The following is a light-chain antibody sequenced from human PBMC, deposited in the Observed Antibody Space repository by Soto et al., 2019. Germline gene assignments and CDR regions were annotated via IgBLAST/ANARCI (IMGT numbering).Light chain of an antibody. V-gene: IGLV6-57*04. CDR1: SGSIASNY. CDR3: QSYDSSNQGVV. Sequence: NFMLTQPPSVSESPGKTVTISCTRSSGSIASNYVQWYQQRPGSAPTTMIYEDNQRPSGVPDRFSGSIDSSSNSASLTISGLKTEDEADYYCQSYDSSNQGVVFGGGTQLTVL. CDR2: EDN. J-gene: IGLJ2*01.